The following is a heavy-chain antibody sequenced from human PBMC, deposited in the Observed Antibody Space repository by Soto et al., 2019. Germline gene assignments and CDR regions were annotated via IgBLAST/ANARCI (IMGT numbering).Heavy chain of an antibody. CDR1: GFSLSTSGMC. CDR2: IDWDDEK. Sequence: ESGPTLVNPTQTLTLTCTFSGFSLSTSGMCVSWIRQPPGKALEWLALIDWDDEKYYRTSLKTRLTISKDTSKNQVALTMTNMDPVDTASYYCARMDSGTYSFDYWGRGILVTVPQ. J-gene: IGHJ4*02. V-gene: IGHV2-70*01. CDR3: ARMDSGTYSFDY. D-gene: IGHD1-26*01.